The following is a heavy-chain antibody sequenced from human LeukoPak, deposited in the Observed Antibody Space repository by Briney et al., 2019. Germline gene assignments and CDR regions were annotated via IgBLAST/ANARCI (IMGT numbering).Heavy chain of an antibody. V-gene: IGHV4-34*01. CDR3: ARGVVLWFGTTYYFDY. D-gene: IGHD3-10*01. CDR2: INHSGST. Sequence: SETLSLTRAVYGGSFSGYYWSWIRQPPGKGLEWIGEINHSGSTNYNPSLKSRVTISVATSKNQFSLKLSSVTAADTAVYYCARGVVLWFGTTYYFDYWGQGTLVTVSS. J-gene: IGHJ4*02. CDR1: GGSFSGYY.